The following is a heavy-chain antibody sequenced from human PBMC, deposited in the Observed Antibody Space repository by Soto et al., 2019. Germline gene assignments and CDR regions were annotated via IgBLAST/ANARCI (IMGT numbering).Heavy chain of an antibody. CDR1: GFTFSSYA. CDR2: ISGSGGST. CDR3: AKGIDIRDGYNYAYFDY. D-gene: IGHD5-12*01. V-gene: IGHV3-23*01. J-gene: IGHJ4*02. Sequence: GGSLRLSCAASGFTFSSYAMSWVRQAPGKGLEWVSAISGSGGSTYYADSVKGRFTISRDNSKNTLYLQMNSLRAEDTAVYYCAKGIDIRDGYNYAYFDYRGQGTPVTVSS.